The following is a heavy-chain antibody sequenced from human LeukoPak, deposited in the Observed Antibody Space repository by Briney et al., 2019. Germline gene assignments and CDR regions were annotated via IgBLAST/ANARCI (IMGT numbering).Heavy chain of an antibody. CDR1: GYTFTGYY. CDR3: ARVLYCSSTSCPYFDY. Sequence: ASVKVSCKASGYTFTGYYMHWVRQAPGQGLEWMGWINPTSGGTNYAQKFQGRVTMTRDTSISTAYMELSRLRSDDTAVYYCARVLYCSSTSCPYFDYWGQGTLVTVSS. CDR2: INPTSGGT. D-gene: IGHD2-2*01. J-gene: IGHJ4*02. V-gene: IGHV1-2*02.